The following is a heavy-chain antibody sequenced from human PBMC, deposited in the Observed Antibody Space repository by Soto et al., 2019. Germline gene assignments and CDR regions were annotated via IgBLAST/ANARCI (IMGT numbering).Heavy chain of an antibody. Sequence: SETLSLTCTVSGGSISSYYWSWIRQPPGKGLEWIGYIYHSGSTNYNPSLKSRVTISVDTSKNQFSLKLSSVTAADTAVYYCARFAPPVWNYGRTWFDPWGQGTLVTVSS. CDR2: IYHSGST. CDR3: ARFAPPVWNYGRTWFDP. J-gene: IGHJ5*02. V-gene: IGHV4-59*12. D-gene: IGHD1-7*01. CDR1: GGSISSYY.